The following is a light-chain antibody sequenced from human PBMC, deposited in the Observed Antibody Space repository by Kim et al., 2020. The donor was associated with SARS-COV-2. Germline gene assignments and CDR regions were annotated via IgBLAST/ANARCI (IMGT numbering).Light chain of an antibody. V-gene: IGLV1-40*01. CDR3: QSYDSSLSASV. J-gene: IGLJ2*01. Sequence: QSVLTQPPSVSGAPGQRVTISCTGSSSNIGAGYDVHWYQQLPGTAPKLLIYGNSNRPSGVPDRFSGSKSGTSASLAITGLQAEDEADYYCQSYDSSLSASVFGGGTQLTFL. CDR1: SSNIGAGYD. CDR2: GNS.